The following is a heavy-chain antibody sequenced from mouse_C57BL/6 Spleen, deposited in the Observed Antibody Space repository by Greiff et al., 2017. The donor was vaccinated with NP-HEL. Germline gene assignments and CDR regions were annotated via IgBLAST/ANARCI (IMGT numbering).Heavy chain of an antibody. CDR3: ARRGYDGYYFDY. CDR2: IDPSDSYT. CDR1: GYTFTSYW. D-gene: IGHD2-3*01. Sequence: VQLQQSGAELVMPGASVKLSCKASGYTFTSYWMHWVKQRPGQGLEWIGEIDPSDSYTNYNQKFQGKYTLTVDNSSSTAYMQLSSLTSEDSAVYYCARRGYDGYYFDYWGQGTTLTVSS. J-gene: IGHJ2*01. V-gene: IGHV1-69*01.